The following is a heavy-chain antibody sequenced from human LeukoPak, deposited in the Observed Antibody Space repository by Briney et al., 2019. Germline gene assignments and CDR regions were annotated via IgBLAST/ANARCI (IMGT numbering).Heavy chain of an antibody. CDR3: ARGAGRGGYYFDY. V-gene: IGHV3-48*02. D-gene: IGHD6-13*01. CDR2: ISGSSSTI. CDR1: GFTFSRYS. J-gene: IGHJ4*02. Sequence: PGGSLRLSCAASGFTFSRYSMNWVRQAPGKGRDGVHYISGSSSTIYYADSVKGRFTISRDNAKNSLYLQMNSLRDEDTAVYYCARGAGRGGYYFDYWGQGTLVSVSS.